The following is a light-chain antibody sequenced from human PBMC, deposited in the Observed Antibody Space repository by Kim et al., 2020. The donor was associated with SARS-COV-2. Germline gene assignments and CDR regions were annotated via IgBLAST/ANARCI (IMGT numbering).Light chain of an antibody. Sequence: PVQTASLPCSGATLSKQYAYWYQRKPGQAPILVIYKATERPSGIPQRFSASSSGTTVTLTISGVQAEDEAEYHCQSADTTVTRVLFGGGTQLTVL. CDR1: TLSKQY. CDR2: KAT. CDR3: QSADTTVTRVL. J-gene: IGLJ3*02. V-gene: IGLV3-25*03.